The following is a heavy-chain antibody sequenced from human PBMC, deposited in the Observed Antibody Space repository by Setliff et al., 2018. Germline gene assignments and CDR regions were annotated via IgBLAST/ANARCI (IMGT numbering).Heavy chain of an antibody. CDR1: GYTFTGYF. V-gene: IGHV1-2*02. J-gene: IGHJ5*02. Sequence: VASVKVSCKASGYTFTGYFIHWVRQAPGQGLEWMGWINPNSGGTDYAQKFQGRVTMTRDTSISTAYMELSRLRSDDTAVYSCARSRLYGGWFDPWGQGTLVTVSS. CDR2: INPNSGGT. D-gene: IGHD4-17*01. CDR3: ARSRLYGGWFDP.